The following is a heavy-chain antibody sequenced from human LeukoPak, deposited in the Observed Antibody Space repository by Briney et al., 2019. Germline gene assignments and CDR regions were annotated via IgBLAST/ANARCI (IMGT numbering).Heavy chain of an antibody. J-gene: IGHJ6*02. CDR2: FDPEDGET. CDR1: GYTLTELS. D-gene: IGHD3-9*01. V-gene: IGHV1-24*01. Sequence: VASVKVSCKVSGYTLTELSIHWVRQAPGKGLEWMGGFDPEDGETIYAQKFQGRVTMTEDTSTDTAYMELSSLRSEDTAVYYCATPWPYDILTRYSSRMAYYYGMDVWGQGTTVTVSS. CDR3: ATPWPYDILTRYSSRMAYYYGMDV.